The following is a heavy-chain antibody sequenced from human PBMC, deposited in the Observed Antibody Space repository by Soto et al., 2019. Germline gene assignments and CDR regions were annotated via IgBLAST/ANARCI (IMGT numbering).Heavy chain of an antibody. CDR3: SRYGNDLTEVYFYCYQMDF. CDR2: ISSSSSTI. V-gene: IGHV3-48*01. J-gene: IGHJ6*03. Sequence: PGGSLRLSCAASGFTFSSYSMNWVRQAPGKGLEWVSYISSSSSTISYVDTVKGRFTISRDNAKDSLYLQMNSLRAEDTAVYYCSRYGNDLTEVYFYCYQMDFWGKGTPVTVSS. D-gene: IGHD1-1*01. CDR1: GFTFSSYS.